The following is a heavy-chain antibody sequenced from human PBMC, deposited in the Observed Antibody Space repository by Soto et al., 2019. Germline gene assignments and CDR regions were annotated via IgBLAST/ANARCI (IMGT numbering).Heavy chain of an antibody. V-gene: IGHV1-46*03. J-gene: IGHJ4*02. CDR1: AYTFTTYF. CDR3: TRDLGGSYFDN. Sequence: QVQLVQSGAEMKRPGASVRVSCKASAYTFTTYFIHWVRQAPGQGLEWMAVINPRDGSTTYAQKFQGRVTMIRDTSTSTVYLERGSLTSEDTAVYFCTRDLGGSYFDNWGQGTLVTVSS. CDR2: INPRDGST. D-gene: IGHD1-26*01.